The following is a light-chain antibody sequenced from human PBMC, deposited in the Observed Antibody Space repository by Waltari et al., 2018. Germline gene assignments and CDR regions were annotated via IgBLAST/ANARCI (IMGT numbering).Light chain of an antibody. CDR1: TRDVASHDC. J-gene: IGLJ3*02. V-gene: IGLV2-11*01. CDR2: DVS. CDR3: CSCAGTDTFGV. Sequence: QSALTQPRSVSGSPGQSVTISCTGTTRDVASHDCGSWYQPHPGKPPKLMIYDVSERPSGVPDRFSGSQSGNTASLIISGLQADDEADYYCCSCAGTDTFGVFGGGTKLTVL.